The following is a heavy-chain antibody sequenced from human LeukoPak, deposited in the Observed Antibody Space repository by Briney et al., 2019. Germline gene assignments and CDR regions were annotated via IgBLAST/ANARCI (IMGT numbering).Heavy chain of an antibody. CDR1: GGSISSGSFY. V-gene: IGHV4-61*02. CDR2: IYTSGST. CDR3: ARENDFWSRYFYGMDV. D-gene: IGHD3-3*01. Sequence: SETLSLTCTVSGGSISSGSFYWSWIRQPVGKGLEWIGRIYTSGSTNYNPSLKSRVTISVDTSKNQFSLKLSSVTAADTAVYYCARENDFWSRYFYGMDVWGQGTTVTVSS. J-gene: IGHJ6*02.